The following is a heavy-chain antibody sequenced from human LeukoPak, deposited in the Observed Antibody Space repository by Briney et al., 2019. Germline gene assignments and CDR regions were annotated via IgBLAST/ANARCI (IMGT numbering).Heavy chain of an antibody. CDR2: IYYSGST. Sequence: SDTLSLTCAVSGYSISSSNWWGWIRQPPGKGLEWIGYIYYSGSTNYNPSLKSRVTISVGTSKTQFSLKVTSVTTADTAVYYCAKGRKDFDTNLGPFDSWGQGILVTVSS. V-gene: IGHV4-28*03. J-gene: IGHJ4*02. CDR1: GYSISSSNW. D-gene: IGHD3-9*01. CDR3: AKGRKDFDTNLGPFDS.